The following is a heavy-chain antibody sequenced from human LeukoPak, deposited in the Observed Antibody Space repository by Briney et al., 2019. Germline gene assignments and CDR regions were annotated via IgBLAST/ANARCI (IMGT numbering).Heavy chain of an antibody. CDR1: GFNFSSYG. D-gene: IGHD1-26*01. V-gene: IGHV3-33*01. CDR2: IWYDGSNK. CDR3: ARDVFSESYQFDY. J-gene: IGHJ4*02. Sequence: VGPLRLSCAASGFNFSSYGMHWVRQAPGKGLDWAAVIWYDGSNKYYADSLKCRFTISRDNSKNTLYLQMNSLSAADKAVHYSARDVFSESYQFDYWGQGTLVTVSS.